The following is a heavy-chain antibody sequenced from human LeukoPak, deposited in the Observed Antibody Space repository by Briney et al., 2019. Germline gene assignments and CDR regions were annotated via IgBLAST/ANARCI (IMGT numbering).Heavy chain of an antibody. V-gene: IGHV4-59*08. J-gene: IGHJ5*02. D-gene: IGHD2-2*03. CDR2: VYYSGST. Sequence: SSETLSLTCTVSGGSISSYYWSWIRQPPGKGLEWIGYVYYSGSTSYNPSLKSRVTMSVDTSKNRFSLKLSSVTAADTAVYYCARHRGYCSSTSCSYNWFDPWGQGTLVTVSS. CDR3: ARHRGYCSSTSCSYNWFDP. CDR1: GGSISSYY.